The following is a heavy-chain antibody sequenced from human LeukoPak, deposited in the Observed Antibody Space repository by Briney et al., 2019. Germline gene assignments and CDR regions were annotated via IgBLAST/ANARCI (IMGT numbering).Heavy chain of an antibody. CDR1: GYSISSGYY. V-gene: IGHV4-38-2*02. J-gene: IGHJ1*01. CDR3: ARGGPGIAADGTQH. Sequence: PSETLSLTCTVSGYSISSGYYWGWIRQPPGKGLEWIGSIYHSGSTYYNPSLKSRVTISVDTSKTQFSLKLSSVTAADTAVYYCARGGPGIAADGTQHWGQGTLVTVSS. D-gene: IGHD6-13*01. CDR2: IYHSGST.